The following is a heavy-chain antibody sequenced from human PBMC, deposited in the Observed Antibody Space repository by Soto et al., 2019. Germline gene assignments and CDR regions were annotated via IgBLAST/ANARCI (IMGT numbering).Heavy chain of an antibody. V-gene: IGHV1-46*01. CDR3: ARGGHVVVVPAALDY. D-gene: IGHD2-21*02. CDR1: VDTFTDYY. CDR2: VNPSGGHT. J-gene: IGHJ4*02. Sequence: QVQLVQSGAEVKKPGASVKVSCKASVDTFTDYYIHWVRQAPGQGLEWMGTVNPSGGHTTYAHHFLGRMTITRETSTSTLYRELTSLTSEDTAVYYCARGGHVVVVPAALDYWGQGTLVTVSS.